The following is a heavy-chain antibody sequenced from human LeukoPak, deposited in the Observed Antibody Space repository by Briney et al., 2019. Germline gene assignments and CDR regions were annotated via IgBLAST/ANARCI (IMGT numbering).Heavy chain of an antibody. J-gene: IGHJ3*02. Sequence: PGGSQRLSCAASGFTFSSYGMHWVRQAPGKGLEWVAVISYDGSNKYYADSVKGRFTISRDNSKNTLYLQMGSLRAEDMAVYYCARAVTPLLYDSDLDIWGQGTMVTVSS. CDR2: ISYDGSNK. D-gene: IGHD2-2*02. V-gene: IGHV3-30*03. CDR3: ARAVTPLLYDSDLDI. CDR1: GFTFSSYG.